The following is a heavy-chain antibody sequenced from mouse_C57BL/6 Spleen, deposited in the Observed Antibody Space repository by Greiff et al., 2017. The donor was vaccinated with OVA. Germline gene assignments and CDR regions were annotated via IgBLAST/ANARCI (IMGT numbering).Heavy chain of an antibody. D-gene: IGHD1-1*01. CDR2: IYPGDGDT. Sequence: VQLQQSGPELVKPGASVKISCKASGYAFSSSWMNWVKQRPGKGLEWIGRIYPGDGDTNYNGKFKGKATLTADKSSSTAYMQLSSLTSEDSAVYFCARDYGSSYDAMDYRGQGTSVTVSS. V-gene: IGHV1-82*01. J-gene: IGHJ4*01. CDR3: ARDYGSSYDAMDY. CDR1: GYAFSSSW.